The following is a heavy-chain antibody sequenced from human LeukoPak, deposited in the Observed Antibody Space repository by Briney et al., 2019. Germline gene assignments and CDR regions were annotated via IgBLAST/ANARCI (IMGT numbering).Heavy chain of an antibody. CDR3: AKLNLGEMAYFDS. CDR2: ISVGGGDT. D-gene: IGHD2-21*01. V-gene: IGHV3-23*01. J-gene: IGHJ4*02. Sequence: PGGSLRLSCEASGFIFSSYVMGWVRQAPGKGLEWVSSISVGGGDTFTADSVKGRFTITRENSKNTLYLQMMGLRVVDTAIYYCAKLNLGEMAYFDSWGQGILVTVSS. CDR1: GFIFSSYV.